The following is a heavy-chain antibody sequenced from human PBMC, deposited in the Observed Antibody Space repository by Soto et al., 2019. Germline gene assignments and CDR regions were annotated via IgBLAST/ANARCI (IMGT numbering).Heavy chain of an antibody. D-gene: IGHD4-17*01. V-gene: IGHV3-23*01. CDR3: AKDGSDDGDYVSSSDY. CDR2: ISGSGGST. Sequence: EVQLLESGGGLVQPGGSLRLSCAASGFTFSSYAMSWVRQAPGKGLEWVSAISGSGGSTYYADSVKGRFTISRDNSKNTLYLQMNSLRAEDTAVYYCAKDGSDDGDYVSSSDYWGQGTLVTVSS. CDR1: GFTFSSYA. J-gene: IGHJ4*02.